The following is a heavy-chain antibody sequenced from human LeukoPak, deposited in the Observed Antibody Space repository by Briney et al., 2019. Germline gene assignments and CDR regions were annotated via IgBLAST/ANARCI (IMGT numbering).Heavy chain of an antibody. CDR1: GYTFTSYG. Sequence: ASVKVSCKASGYTFTSYGISWVRRAPGQGLEWMGGIIPIFGTANYAQKFQGRVTITADKSTSTAYMELSSLRSEDTAVYYCARLPKPVGGPQRDYWGQGTLVTVSS. J-gene: IGHJ4*02. CDR2: IIPIFGTA. V-gene: IGHV1-69*06. D-gene: IGHD6-25*01. CDR3: ARLPKPVGGPQRDY.